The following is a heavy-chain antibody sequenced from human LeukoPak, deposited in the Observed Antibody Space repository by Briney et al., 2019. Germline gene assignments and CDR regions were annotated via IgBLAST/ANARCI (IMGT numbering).Heavy chain of an antibody. CDR1: GGSISSYY. D-gene: IGHD5-18*01. V-gene: IGHV4-59*12. J-gene: IGHJ4*02. CDR2: IYYSGST. Sequence: NPSETLSLTCTVSGGSISSYYWSWIRQPPGKGLEWIGYIYYSGSTNYNPSLKSRVTISVDRSKNQLSLRLSSVTAADTAMYYCASGGYSYGFDYWGQGTLVTVSS. CDR3: ASGGYSYGFDY.